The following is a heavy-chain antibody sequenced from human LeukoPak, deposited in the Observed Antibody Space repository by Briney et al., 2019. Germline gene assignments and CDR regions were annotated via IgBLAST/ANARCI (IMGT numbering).Heavy chain of an antibody. J-gene: IGHJ4*02. CDR2: IWYDGSNK. Sequence: PGRSLRLSCAASGFTFSSYGMHWVRQAPGKGLEWVAVIWYDGSNKYYADSVKGRFTISRDNSKNTLDLQMNSLRAEDTAVYYCAKSVVPAAIVYYFDYWGQGTLVTVSS. CDR3: AKSVVPAAIVYYFDY. D-gene: IGHD2-2*01. V-gene: IGHV3-33*06. CDR1: GFTFSSYG.